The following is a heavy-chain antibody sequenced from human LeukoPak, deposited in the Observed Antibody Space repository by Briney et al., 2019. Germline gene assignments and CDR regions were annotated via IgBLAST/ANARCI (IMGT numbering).Heavy chain of an antibody. J-gene: IGHJ4*02. D-gene: IGHD4-23*01. CDR2: ISGSGGST. Sequence: GGYLRLSCAASGFAFSSYAMSWVRQAPGKGLEWVSAISGSGGSTYYADSVKGRFTISRDNSKNTLYLQMNSLRAEDTAVYYCAKDGSTVVTTTGGFFDYWGQGTLVTVSS. CDR1: GFAFSSYA. V-gene: IGHV3-23*01. CDR3: AKDGSTVVTTTGGFFDY.